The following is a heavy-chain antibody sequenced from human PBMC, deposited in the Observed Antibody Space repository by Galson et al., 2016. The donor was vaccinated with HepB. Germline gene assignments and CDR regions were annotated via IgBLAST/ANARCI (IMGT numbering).Heavy chain of an antibody. CDR3: ARVPAAAWALEH. D-gene: IGHD6-13*01. V-gene: IGHV5-51*01. Sequence: QSGAEVKKSGESLKISCKGSGYNFTTYWIGWVRQMPGKGLEWMGIIYPVASYTRYNPSFQGQVTISADKSISTAYLQWSSLKASDTAMYYCARVPAAAWALEHWGQGTLVTVSS. CDR2: IYPVASYT. CDR1: GYNFTTYW. J-gene: IGHJ4*02.